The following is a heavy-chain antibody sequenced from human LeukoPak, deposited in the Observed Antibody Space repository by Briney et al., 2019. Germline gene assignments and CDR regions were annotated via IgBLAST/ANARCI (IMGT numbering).Heavy chain of an antibody. V-gene: IGHV3-30*02. J-gene: IGHJ4*02. CDR1: GFTFNSYG. Sequence: GGSLRLSCAASGFTFNSYGMHWVRQAPGKGLEWVAFIRSDETNKYYADSVKGRFTISRDNSKNTLYLQMNSLRPEDAAVYYCAKGYSFHFDYWGQGTLVTVSS. D-gene: IGHD5-18*01. CDR2: IRSDETNK. CDR3: AKGYSFHFDY.